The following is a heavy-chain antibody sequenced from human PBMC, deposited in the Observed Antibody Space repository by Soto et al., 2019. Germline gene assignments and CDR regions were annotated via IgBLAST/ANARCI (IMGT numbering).Heavy chain of an antibody. J-gene: IGHJ5*02. CDR3: ARSVFP. CDR1: GGSISSSNC. V-gene: IGHV4-4*02. Sequence: SQTMSLTCAFSGGSISSSNCWSWIRQPPGKGLEWIGDIYHSGSTYYNPSLKSRVTISVDTSKNQFSLKLSSVTVADTAVYYCARSVFPWGQGTLVTVSS. CDR2: IYHSGST.